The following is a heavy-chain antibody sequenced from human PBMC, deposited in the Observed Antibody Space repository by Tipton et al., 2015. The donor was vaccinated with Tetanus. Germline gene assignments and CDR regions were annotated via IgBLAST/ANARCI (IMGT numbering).Heavy chain of an antibody. CDR2: TYYSGST. CDR3: ARDERYGDYAY. J-gene: IGHJ4*02. Sequence: TLSLTCAVYGGSFSNYFWSWIRQPPGKGLEWIGYTYYSGSTGYNPSLKSRVTISIDSSKNQFSLKLTSVTAADTAVYYCARDERYGDYAYWGQGALVTVSS. CDR1: GGSFSNYF. D-gene: IGHD4-17*01. V-gene: IGHV4-59*01.